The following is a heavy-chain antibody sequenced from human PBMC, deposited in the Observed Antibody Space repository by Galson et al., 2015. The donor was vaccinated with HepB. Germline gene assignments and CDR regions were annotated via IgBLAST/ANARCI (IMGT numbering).Heavy chain of an antibody. J-gene: IGHJ6*03. CDR2: TYYRSKWYN. D-gene: IGHD3-22*01. V-gene: IGHV6-1*01. CDR3: ARGSWGSGYYPRDYYYYYYMDV. Sequence: CAISGDSVSSNSAAWNWIRQSPSRGLEWLGRTYYRSKWYNDYAVSVKSRITINPDTSKNQFSLQLNSVTPEDTAVYYCARGSWGSGYYPRDYYYYYYMDVWGKGTTVTVSS. CDR1: GDSVSSNSAA.